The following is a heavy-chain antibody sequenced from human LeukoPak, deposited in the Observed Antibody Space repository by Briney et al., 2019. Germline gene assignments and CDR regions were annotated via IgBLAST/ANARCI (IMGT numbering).Heavy chain of an antibody. J-gene: IGHJ4*02. V-gene: IGHV3-48*03. D-gene: IGHD3-16*02. CDR3: VRDPRSFGGIIARYDY. CDR1: GFTFSNYE. CDR2: IDSRGTTI. Sequence: GGSLRLSCAASGFTFSNYEMNWVRQAPGKGLEWVSYIDSRGTTIYYADSVKGRFTISRDNAKKSVYLQMNSLRAEDTAVYYCVRDPRSFGGIIARYDYWGQGTLVTVSS.